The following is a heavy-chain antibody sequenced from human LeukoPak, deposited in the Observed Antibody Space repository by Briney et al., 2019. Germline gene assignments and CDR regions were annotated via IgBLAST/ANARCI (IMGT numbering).Heavy chain of an antibody. Sequence: PSETLSLTCTVSGGSISSYYWSWIRQPAGNGLEWIGRIYTSGSTNYNPSLKSRVTMSVDTSKNQFSLKLSSVTAADTAVYYCARVAQIDYDFWSGYSNYYFDYWGQGTLVTVSS. CDR2: IYTSGST. CDR3: ARVAQIDYDFWSGYSNYYFDY. J-gene: IGHJ4*02. V-gene: IGHV4-4*07. D-gene: IGHD3-3*01. CDR1: GGSISSYY.